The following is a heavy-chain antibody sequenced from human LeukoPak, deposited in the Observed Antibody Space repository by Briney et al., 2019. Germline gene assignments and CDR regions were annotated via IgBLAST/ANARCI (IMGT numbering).Heavy chain of an antibody. V-gene: IGHV3-73*01. CDR2: IRGKGFSDPP. CDR1: GVTFSDSA. J-gene: IGHJ5*02. Sequence: GSLRLSCAASGVTFSDSAIHWVRQASGKGLEWVGRIRGKGFSDPPAYAASVKDRFTISRDDSKSTAYLQMNSLKAEDTAVYYCTVPQSGGNWFDPWGPGTQVTVSS. D-gene: IGHD3-16*01. CDR3: TVPQSGGNWFDP.